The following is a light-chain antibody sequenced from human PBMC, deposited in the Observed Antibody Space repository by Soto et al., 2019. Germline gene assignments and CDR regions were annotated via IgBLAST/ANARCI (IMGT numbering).Light chain of an antibody. V-gene: IGLV2-23*01. CDR2: DDT. Sequence: QSALTQPASVSESPGQSITISCTGTVGLVSWYQQHPGKVPKLIIYDDTKRPSGVSSRFSGSKSGNTASLTISGLQTEDEADYYCCLYVGGRTYVFGTGTKVTVL. CDR1: VGL. J-gene: IGLJ1*01. CDR3: CLYVGGRTYV.